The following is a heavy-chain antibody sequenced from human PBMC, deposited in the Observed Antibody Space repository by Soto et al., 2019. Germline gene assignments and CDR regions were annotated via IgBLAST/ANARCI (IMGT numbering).Heavy chain of an antibody. CDR1: GFTFNSFG. J-gene: IGHJ4*02. Sequence: EVQLLDSGGDLAQPGGSLRLSWTASGFTFNSFGMAWVRQAPGKGLEWVSAISGSGDSSYYADSVKDRFTISRDNPTNSLYLQMNNLRAEDTAVYSSAKVGIGMFSHKHHFDHWGQGTQVTVSS. CDR3: AKVGIGMFSHKHHFDH. V-gene: IGHV3-23*01. CDR2: ISGSGDSS. D-gene: IGHD2-2*03.